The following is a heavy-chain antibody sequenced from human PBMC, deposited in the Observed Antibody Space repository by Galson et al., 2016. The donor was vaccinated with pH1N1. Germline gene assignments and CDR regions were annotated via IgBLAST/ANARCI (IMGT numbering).Heavy chain of an antibody. CDR2: IIGMFAKT. CDR3: ARSPGYMVTALDN. D-gene: IGHD2-21*02. V-gene: IGHV1-69*13. J-gene: IGHJ4*01. Sequence: SVKVSCKASGGTFSSFGISWVRQAPGQGLEWMGGIIGMFAKTNYAQKFQGRVTITADELTSTAYMDLSSLTSEDTAVYHCARSPGYMVTALDNWGHATLVTVSS. CDR1: GGTFSSFG.